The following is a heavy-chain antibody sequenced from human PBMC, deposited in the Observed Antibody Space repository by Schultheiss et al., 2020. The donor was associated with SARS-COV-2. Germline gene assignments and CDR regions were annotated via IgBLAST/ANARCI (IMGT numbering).Heavy chain of an antibody. CDR3: ARAGGWELLLDI. CDR2: ISWNSGSI. D-gene: IGHD1-26*01. J-gene: IGHJ3*02. Sequence: SLKISCAASGFTFSSYAMSWVRQAPGKGLEWVSGISWNSGSIGYADSVKGRFTISRDNAKNTLYLQMNSLRAEDTAVYYCARAGGWELLLDIWGQGTMVTVSS. CDR1: GFTFSSYA. V-gene: IGHV3-9*01.